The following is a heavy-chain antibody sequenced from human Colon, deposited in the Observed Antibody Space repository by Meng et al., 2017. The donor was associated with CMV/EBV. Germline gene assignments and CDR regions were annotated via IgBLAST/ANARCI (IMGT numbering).Heavy chain of an antibody. D-gene: IGHD3-22*01. Sequence: TFSSYSMNWVRQAPGKGLEWVSSISSSSSYIYYADSVKGRFTISRDNAKNSLYLQMDSLRAEDTAVYYCARGIVGITMIVVVPFDYWGQGTLVTVSS. CDR2: ISSSSSYI. J-gene: IGHJ4*02. CDR3: ARGIVGITMIVVVPFDY. CDR1: TFSSYS. V-gene: IGHV3-21*01.